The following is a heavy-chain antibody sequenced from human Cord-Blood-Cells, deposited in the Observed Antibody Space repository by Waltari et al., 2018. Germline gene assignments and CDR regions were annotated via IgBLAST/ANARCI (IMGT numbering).Heavy chain of an antibody. CDR3: ARVEYSSSFYYYYHYMDV. J-gene: IGHJ6*03. D-gene: IGHD6-6*01. Sequence: QVQLQQWGAGLLKPSETLSLTCAVYGGSFSGYYWSWIRQPPGTGLEWIGEINHSGSTNYNPSLKSRVTISVDTSKNQFSLKLSSVTAADTAVYYCARVEYSSSFYYYYHYMDVWGKGTTVTVSS. CDR1: GGSFSGYY. V-gene: IGHV4-34*01. CDR2: INHSGST.